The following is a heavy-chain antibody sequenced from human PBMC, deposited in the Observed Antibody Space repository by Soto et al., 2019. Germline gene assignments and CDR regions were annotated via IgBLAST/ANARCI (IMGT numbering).Heavy chain of an antibody. J-gene: IGHJ6*02. CDR3: ATANIVLVPAATYYYYGMDV. V-gene: IGHV1-24*01. CDR1: GYTLSELS. Sequence: GASVKVSCKVSGYTLSELSMHWVRQAPGKGLEWMGGFDPEDGETIYAQKFQGRVTMTEDTSTDTAYMELSSLRSEDTAVYYCATANIVLVPAATYYYYGMDVWGQGTTVTVSS. CDR2: FDPEDGET. D-gene: IGHD2-2*01.